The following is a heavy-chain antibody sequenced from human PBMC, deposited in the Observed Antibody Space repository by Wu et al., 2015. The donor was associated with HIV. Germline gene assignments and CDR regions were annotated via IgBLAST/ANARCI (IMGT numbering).Heavy chain of an antibody. J-gene: IGHJ4*02. CDR2: IIPIFGTA. Sequence: QVQLVQSGAEVKKPGSSVKVSCKASGGTFSSYAISWVRQAPGQGLEWMGGIIPIFGTANYAQKFQGRVTITADESTSTAYMELSSLRSEDTAVYYCAKRSYSNYRYYFDYWGQGTLVTVSS. D-gene: IGHD4-11*01. V-gene: IGHV1-69*12. CDR1: GGTFSSYA. CDR3: AKRSYSNYRYYFDY.